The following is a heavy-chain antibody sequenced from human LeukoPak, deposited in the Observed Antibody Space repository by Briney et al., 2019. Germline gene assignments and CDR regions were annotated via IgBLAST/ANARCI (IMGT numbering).Heavy chain of an antibody. CDR3: ARDHTTPDWWIVPAAPGGYNWFDP. CDR2: IYTSGST. CDR1: GGSISSYY. V-gene: IGHV4-4*07. D-gene: IGHD2-2*01. Sequence: NPSETLSLTCTVSGGSISSYYWSWIRQPAGKGLEWIGRIYTSGSTNYNPSLKSRVTMSVDTSKNQFSLKLSSVTAADTAVYYCARDHTTPDWWIVPAAPGGYNWFDPWGQGTLVTVSS. J-gene: IGHJ5*02.